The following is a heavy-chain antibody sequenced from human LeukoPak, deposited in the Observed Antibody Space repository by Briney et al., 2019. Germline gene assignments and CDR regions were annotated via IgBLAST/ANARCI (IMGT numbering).Heavy chain of an antibody. V-gene: IGHV3-30*18. D-gene: IGHD3-22*01. J-gene: IGHJ3*02. CDR1: GFTFSSYG. Sequence: GGSLRLSCAAYGFTFSSYGMHWVRQAPGKGLEWVAVISYDGSNKYYADSVKGRFTISRDNSKNTLYLQMNSLRAEDTAVYYCAKDLREYYDKGNEGAFDIWGQGTMVTVSS. CDR3: AKDLREYYDKGNEGAFDI. CDR2: ISYDGSNK.